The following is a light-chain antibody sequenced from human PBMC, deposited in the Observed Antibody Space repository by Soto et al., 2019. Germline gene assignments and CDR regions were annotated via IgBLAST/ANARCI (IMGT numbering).Light chain of an antibody. J-gene: IGKJ1*01. CDR3: QQSNNCPRT. CDR1: QSVSSD. V-gene: IGKV3-15*01. Sequence: EIVMTQSPATLSVSPGERATLSCRASQSVSSDLAWYQQKPGQAPRLLIYGASTRATGIPARLSGSGSGTEFPLTISSLPSEDFAVYYCQQSNNCPRTFGQGTK. CDR2: GAS.